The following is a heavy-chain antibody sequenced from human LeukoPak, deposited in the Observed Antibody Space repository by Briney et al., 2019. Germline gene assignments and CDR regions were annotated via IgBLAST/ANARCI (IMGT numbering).Heavy chain of an antibody. Sequence: GGSLRLSCAASGFAFSDYWMTWVRQAPGKGLEWVAHINQDGSKERYMDSVKARFTISRDNAKNSLSLQMNSLRAEDTAVYYCVRDGGVSGYDLLDYWGQGTLVTVSS. J-gene: IGHJ4*02. D-gene: IGHD5-12*01. CDR1: GFAFSDYW. V-gene: IGHV3-7*01. CDR2: INQDGSKE. CDR3: VRDGGVSGYDLLDY.